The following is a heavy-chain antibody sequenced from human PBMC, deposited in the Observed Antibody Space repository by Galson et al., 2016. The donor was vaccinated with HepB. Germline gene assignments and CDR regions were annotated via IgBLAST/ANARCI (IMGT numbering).Heavy chain of an antibody. CDR2: IYPVDSDV. CDR1: GYRFTTSW. V-gene: IGHV5-51*01. J-gene: IGHJ6*02. CDR3: ARHFYYGARVYGMDV. Sequence: QSGAEVKKPGESLKISCQCSGYRFTTSWIAWVRQMPGKGLEWIGVIYPVDSDVRYTSSFRGQVTISADKSISTAYLQWNSLKASDTAIYYCARHFYYGARVYGMDVWGQGTTVTVSS. D-gene: IGHD4-17*01.